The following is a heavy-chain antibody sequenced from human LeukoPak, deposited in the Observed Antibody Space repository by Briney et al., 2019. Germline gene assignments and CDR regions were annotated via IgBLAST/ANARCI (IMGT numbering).Heavy chain of an antibody. D-gene: IGHD6-6*01. CDR3: ARGSHSSSSYYYYYYMAV. V-gene: IGHV3-21*01. J-gene: IGHJ6*03. Sequence: GGSLRLSCAASGFTFSSYSMNWVRQAPGKGLEWVSSISSSSSYIYYADSVKGRFTISRDNAKNSLYLQMNSLRAEDTAVYYCARGSHSSSSYYYYYYMAVWGKGTTVTFSS. CDR1: GFTFSSYS. CDR2: ISSSSSYI.